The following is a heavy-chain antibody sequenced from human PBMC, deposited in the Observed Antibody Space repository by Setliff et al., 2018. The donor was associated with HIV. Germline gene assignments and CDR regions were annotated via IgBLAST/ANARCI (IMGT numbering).Heavy chain of an antibody. D-gene: IGHD3-10*01. Sequence: ETLSLTCTVSGYPISSGYYWGWIRQPPGKGLESVANVKQDGSEMYYVDSVKGRFTISRDNANNSLFLQMNSLRAEDTAVYYCARDQGVRHWFFSYYYYGLDVWGQGTTVTVSS. CDR2: VKQDGSEM. J-gene: IGHJ6*02. CDR3: ARDQGVRHWFFSYYYYGLDV. V-gene: IGHV3-7*01. CDR1: GYPISSGYY.